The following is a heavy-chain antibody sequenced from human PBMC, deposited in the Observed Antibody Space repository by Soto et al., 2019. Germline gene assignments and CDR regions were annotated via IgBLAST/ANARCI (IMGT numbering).Heavy chain of an antibody. J-gene: IGHJ4*02. V-gene: IGHV4-30-4*01. CDR1: GGSISSGDYY. Sequence: SETLSLTCTVSGGSISSGDYYWSWIRQPPGKGLEWIGYIYYSGSTYYNPSLKSRVTISVDTSKNQFSLKLSSVTAADTAVYYCMLGSGWKDFDYWGQGTLVTVSS. D-gene: IGHD3-22*01. CDR2: IYYSGST. CDR3: MLGSGWKDFDY.